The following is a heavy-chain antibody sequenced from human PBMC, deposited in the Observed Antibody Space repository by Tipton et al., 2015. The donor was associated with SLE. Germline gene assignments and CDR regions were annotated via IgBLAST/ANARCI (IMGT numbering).Heavy chain of an antibody. CDR2: INWNGGST. D-gene: IGHD6-13*01. J-gene: IGHJ6*02. CDR1: GFTFEAYG. Sequence: SLRLSCAVSGFTFEAYGMTWVRQVPGKGLEWVAGINWNGGSTGYADSVKGRFTISRDNAKNSLYLQMNSLRAEDTAVYYCVKDRGRSGSWAEERGLDVWGQGTTVTVSS. V-gene: IGHV3-20*04. CDR3: VKDRGRSGSWAEERGLDV.